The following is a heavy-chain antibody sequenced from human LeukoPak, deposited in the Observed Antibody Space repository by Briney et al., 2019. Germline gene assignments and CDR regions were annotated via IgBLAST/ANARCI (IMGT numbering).Heavy chain of an antibody. D-gene: IGHD4-17*01. V-gene: IGHV4-30-4*01. CDR2: IYYSGST. J-gene: IGHJ4*02. Sequence: PSETLSLTCTVSGGPISSGDYYWSWIRQPPGKGLEWIGYIYYSGSTYYNPSLKSRVTISVDTSKNQFSLKLSSVTAADTAVYYCASLGYGDYASRDYYFDYWGQGTLVTVSS. CDR3: ASLGYGDYASRDYYFDY. CDR1: GGPISSGDYY.